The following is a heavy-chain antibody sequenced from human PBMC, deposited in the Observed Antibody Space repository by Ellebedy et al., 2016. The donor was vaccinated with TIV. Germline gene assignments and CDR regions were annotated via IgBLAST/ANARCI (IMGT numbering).Heavy chain of an antibody. CDR3: ARELGPSRGYYYMDV. V-gene: IGHV1-58*02. CDR1: GFTFTSSA. D-gene: IGHD7-27*01. CDR2: IVVGSGNT. J-gene: IGHJ6*03. Sequence: SVKVSXXASGFTFTSSAMQWVRQARGQRLEWIGWIVVGSGNTNYAQKFQERVTITRDMSTSTAYMELSSLRSEDTAVYYCARELGPSRGYYYMDVWGKGTTVTVSS.